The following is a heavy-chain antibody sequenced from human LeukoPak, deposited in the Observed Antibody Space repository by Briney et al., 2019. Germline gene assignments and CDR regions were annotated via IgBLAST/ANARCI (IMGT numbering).Heavy chain of an antibody. Sequence: GGSLRLSCAASGFTFSSYSMNWVRQAPGKGLEWVSSISSSSSYIYYADSVKGRFTISRDNAKNSLYLQMNSLRAEDTAVYYCARVGIAAAGRLAEYFQHWGQGTLVTVSS. D-gene: IGHD6-13*01. J-gene: IGHJ1*01. CDR3: ARVGIAAAGRLAEYFQH. CDR1: GFTFSSYS. CDR2: ISSSSSYI. V-gene: IGHV3-21*01.